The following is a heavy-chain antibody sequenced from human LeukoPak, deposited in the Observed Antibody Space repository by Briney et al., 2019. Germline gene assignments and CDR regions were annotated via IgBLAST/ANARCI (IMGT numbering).Heavy chain of an antibody. D-gene: IGHD4-17*01. V-gene: IGHV3-48*01. CDR3: ARAHEGGDYGEYEGGYYFDY. CDR2: ISSSSSTI. Sequence: GGSLRLSCAASGFTFSSYSMNWVRQAPGKGLEWVSYISSSSSTIYYADSVKGRFTISRDKAKSSLYLEMNSLRAEDTAVYYCARAHEGGDYGEYEGGYYFDYWGQGTLVTVSS. J-gene: IGHJ4*02. CDR1: GFTFSSYS.